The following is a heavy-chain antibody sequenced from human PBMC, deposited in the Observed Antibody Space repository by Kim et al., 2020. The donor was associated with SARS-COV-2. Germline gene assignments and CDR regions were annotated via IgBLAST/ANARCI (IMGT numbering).Heavy chain of an antibody. V-gene: IGHV3-30-3*01. CDR2: ISYDGSNK. Sequence: GGSLRLSCAASGFTFSSYAMHWVRQAPGKGLEWVAVISYDGSNKYYADSVKGRFTISRDNSKNTLYLQMNSLRAEDTAVYYCARADGATDAFDIWGQGTMVTVSS. D-gene: IGHD1-26*01. CDR3: ARADGATDAFDI. CDR1: GFTFSSYA. J-gene: IGHJ3*02.